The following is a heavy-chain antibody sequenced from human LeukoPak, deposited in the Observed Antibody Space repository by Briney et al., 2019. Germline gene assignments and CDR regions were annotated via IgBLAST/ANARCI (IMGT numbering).Heavy chain of an antibody. CDR1: GYTFTGYY. J-gene: IGHJ3*02. CDR3: ARGMAGQDAFDI. CDR2: INPNSGGT. D-gene: IGHD5-24*01. V-gene: IGHV1-2*04. Sequence: GASVKVSCKASGYTFTGYYMHWVRQAPGQGLEWMGWINPNSGGTNYAQKFQGWVTITRDTSISTAYMELSRLRSDDTAVYYCARGMAGQDAFDIWGQGTMVTVSS.